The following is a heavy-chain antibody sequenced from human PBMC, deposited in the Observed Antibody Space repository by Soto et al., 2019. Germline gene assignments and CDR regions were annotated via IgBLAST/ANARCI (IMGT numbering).Heavy chain of an antibody. CDR3: ARAELRGLRPEYYYDGVDV. CDR1: GFIFHAFA. Sequence: PGGSLRLSCTASGFIFHAFAIHWVRQAPGKGLEWVAVAWYGESEKYYAESVKGRFTISRDNSKNTLYLQMNSLRAEDTAVYYCARAELRGLRPEYYYDGVDVWGQGTTVTVS. CDR2: AWYGESEK. D-gene: IGHD3-10*01. J-gene: IGHJ6*02. V-gene: IGHV3-33*01.